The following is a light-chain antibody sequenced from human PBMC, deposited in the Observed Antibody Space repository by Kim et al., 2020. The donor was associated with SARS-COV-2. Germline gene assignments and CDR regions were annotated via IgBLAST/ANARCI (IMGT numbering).Light chain of an antibody. CDR3: QQYNTYSPWT. CDR2: KAS. CDR1: QSISSL. V-gene: IGKV1-5*03. Sequence: DIQMTQSPSTLSASVGDRVTITCRASQSISSLLAWYQQKPGKAPNLLIYKASTLESGVPSRSSGSGSGTEFTLTISSLQPDDSATYYCQQYNTYSPWTFGQGTKVDIK. J-gene: IGKJ1*01.